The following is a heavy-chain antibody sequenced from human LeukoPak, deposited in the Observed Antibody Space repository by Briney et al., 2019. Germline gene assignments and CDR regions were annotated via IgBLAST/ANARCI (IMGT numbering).Heavy chain of an antibody. CDR1: GFSLSTSGLG. J-gene: IGHJ5*02. CDR2: HNSDDDK. Sequence: SGPTLVKPTQTLTLTCTFSGFSLSTSGLGVGWIRQLPGKALEGLAPHNSDDDKRYSPSMKSRLTITKNTSKSQVVLTMTDTDPVDTATYCCARSIQDSWFDPWGQGTLVTVSS. D-gene: IGHD2-15*01. V-gene: IGHV2-5*02. CDR3: ARSIQDSWFDP.